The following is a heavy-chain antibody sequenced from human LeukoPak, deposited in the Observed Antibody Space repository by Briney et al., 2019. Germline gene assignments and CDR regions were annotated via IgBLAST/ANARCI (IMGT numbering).Heavy chain of an antibody. V-gene: IGHV4-34*01. CDR2: INHSGST. CDR1: GGSFSGYY. D-gene: IGHD6-19*01. CDR3: ARVRGAVAGHWYFDL. J-gene: IGHJ2*01. Sequence: PSETLSLTCAVYGGSFSGYYWSWIRQPPGKRLEWIGEINHSGSTNYNPSLKSRVTISVDTPKNQFSLKLSSVTAADTAVYYCARVRGAVAGHWYFDLWGRGTLVTVSS.